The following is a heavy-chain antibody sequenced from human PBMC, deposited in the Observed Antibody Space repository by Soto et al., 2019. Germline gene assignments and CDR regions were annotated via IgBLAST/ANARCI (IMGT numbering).Heavy chain of an antibody. Sequence: GGSLRLSCAASGFTFSDYYMSWIRQAPGKGLEWVLYISSSGSTIYYADSVKGRFTISRDNAKNSLYLQMNSLRAEDTAVYYCARDLGVVHYVMDVWGQGTTVTVSS. CDR3: ARDLGVVHYVMDV. CDR2: ISSSGSTI. V-gene: IGHV3-11*01. J-gene: IGHJ6*02. CDR1: GFTFSDYY. D-gene: IGHD3-3*01.